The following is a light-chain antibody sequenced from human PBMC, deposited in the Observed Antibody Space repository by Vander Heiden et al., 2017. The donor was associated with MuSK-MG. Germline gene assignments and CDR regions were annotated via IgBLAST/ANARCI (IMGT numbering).Light chain of an antibody. Sequence: SYELTQPPSVSVSPGQTASITCSGDKLGDKYACWYQQKPGQSPVRVIYQDSKRPSGIPERFSGSNSGNTDTLTISGTQAMDESDYYCQAWDSLVVFGGGTKLTVL. CDR1: KLGDKY. CDR3: QAWDSLVV. CDR2: QDS. V-gene: IGLV3-1*01. J-gene: IGLJ2*01.